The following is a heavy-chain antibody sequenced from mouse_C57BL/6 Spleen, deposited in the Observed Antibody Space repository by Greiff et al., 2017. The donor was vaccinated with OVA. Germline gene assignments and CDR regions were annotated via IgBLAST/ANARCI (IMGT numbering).Heavy chain of an antibody. Sequence: EVQLQQSGPELVKPGASVKISCKASGYTFTDYYMNWVKQSHGKSLEWIGDINPNNGGTSYNQKFKGKATLTVDKSSSTAYMELRSLTSEDSAVYDCARGYYITTIVDYWGQGTTLTVSS. CDR2: INPNNGGT. CDR3: ARGYYITTIVDY. V-gene: IGHV1-26*01. D-gene: IGHD1-1*01. J-gene: IGHJ2*01. CDR1: GYTFTDYY.